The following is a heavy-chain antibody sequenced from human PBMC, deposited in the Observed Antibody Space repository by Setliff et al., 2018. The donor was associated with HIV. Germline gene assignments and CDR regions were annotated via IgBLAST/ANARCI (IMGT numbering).Heavy chain of an antibody. J-gene: IGHJ4*02. V-gene: IGHV1-3*01. Sequence: ASVKVSCKASGYTFTNYAMHWVRQAPGQGLEWMGWINAGNGNTKYSQKLQGRVTMTTDTSTSTAYMELRSLRSDDTAVYYCARDHIAARSVDYWGQGTLVTVSS. D-gene: IGHD6-6*01. CDR3: ARDHIAARSVDY. CDR1: GYTFTNYA. CDR2: INAGNGNT.